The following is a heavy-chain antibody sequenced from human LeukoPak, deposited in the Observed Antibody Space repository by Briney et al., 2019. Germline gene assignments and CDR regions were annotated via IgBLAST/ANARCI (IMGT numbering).Heavy chain of an antibody. Sequence: GGSLRLSCAASGFTFNNFAMSWVCQAPGKGLEWVSGISGSGGNTHYADSVKGRFTISRDNSKNTLYLQMNSLRAEDTAVYYCAKGLRGSSYDYWGQGTLVTVSS. CDR2: ISGSGGNT. CDR1: GFTFNNFA. V-gene: IGHV3-23*01. CDR3: AKGLRGSSYDY. D-gene: IGHD6-13*01. J-gene: IGHJ4*02.